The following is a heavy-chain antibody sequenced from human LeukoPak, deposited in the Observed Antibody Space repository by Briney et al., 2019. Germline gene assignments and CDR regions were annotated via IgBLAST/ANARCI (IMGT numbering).Heavy chain of an antibody. Sequence: QPGGSLRLSCETSGFTFRSYEMNWVRQGPWKGLEWVSFITSSGSAIYYADSVRGRFTVSRDNAKNSLTLQMNSLRAEDTAVYFCARVGNLRVGAEDASDIWGQGTLVSVSS. J-gene: IGHJ3*02. V-gene: IGHV3-48*03. CDR2: ITSSGSAI. CDR3: ARVGNLRVGAEDASDI. D-gene: IGHD1-26*01. CDR1: GFTFRSYE.